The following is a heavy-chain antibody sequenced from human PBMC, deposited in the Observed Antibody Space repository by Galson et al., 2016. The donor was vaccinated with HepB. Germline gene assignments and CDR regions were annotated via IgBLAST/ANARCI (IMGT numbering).Heavy chain of an antibody. Sequence: SLRLSCAASGFTFSDYYMSWIRQAPGKGLEWVANINQDESLKFYVDSGRGRFTISRANAENSLFLQMNSLTAEDTAVYYCARYRRESSRYYTDVWGRGTTVTVS. J-gene: IGHJ6*03. D-gene: IGHD3-10*01. CDR2: INQDESLK. CDR1: GFTFSDYY. V-gene: IGHV3-7*03. CDR3: ARYRRESSRYYTDV.